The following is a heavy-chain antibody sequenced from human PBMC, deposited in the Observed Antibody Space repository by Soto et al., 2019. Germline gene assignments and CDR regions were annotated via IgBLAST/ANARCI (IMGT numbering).Heavy chain of an antibody. CDR3: ARGLITLDV. J-gene: IGHJ6*04. V-gene: IGHV3-49*03. CDR2: IRGEKYGGTS. D-gene: IGHD2-21*01. CDR1: GFTFDDDA. Sequence: EEQLVESGGGFVQPGRSLRLSCTPSGFTFDDDAINWFRQAPGKGLEWVGFIRGEKYGGTSEYAASVKGRFTISRDDSKNIASLQMNSLKTEDTALYFCARGLITLDVWGKGTTVTVSS.